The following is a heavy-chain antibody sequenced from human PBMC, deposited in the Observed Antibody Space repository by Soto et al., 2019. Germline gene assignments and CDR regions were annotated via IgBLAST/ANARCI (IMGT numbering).Heavy chain of an antibody. D-gene: IGHD6-13*01. CDR1: GFTFSSYA. J-gene: IGHJ4*02. V-gene: IGHV3-23*01. CDR2: ISGSGGST. CDR3: PKGGIPAFYY. Sequence: PGGSLRLSCAASGFTFSSYAMSWARQAPGKGLEWVSAISGSGGSTYYADSVKGRFTISRDNSKNTLYLQMNSLRAEDTAVYYCPKGGIPAFYYGGQEPLLTFPS.